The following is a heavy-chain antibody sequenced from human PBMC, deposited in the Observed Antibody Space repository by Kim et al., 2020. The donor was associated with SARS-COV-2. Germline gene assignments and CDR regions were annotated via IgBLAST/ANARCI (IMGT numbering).Heavy chain of an antibody. J-gene: IGHJ6*02. V-gene: IGHV3-73*01. CDR3: TRRGEYGMDV. Sequence: ATAYAASVKGRFTISRDDSKNTAYLQMNSLKTEDTAVYYCTRRGEYGMDVWGQGTTVTVSS. D-gene: IGHD3-10*01. CDR2: AT.